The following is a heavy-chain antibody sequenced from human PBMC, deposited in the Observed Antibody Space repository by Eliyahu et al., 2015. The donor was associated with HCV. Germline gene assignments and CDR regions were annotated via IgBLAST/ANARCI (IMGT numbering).Heavy chain of an antibody. CDR2: ISSSSSTI. J-gene: IGHJ4*02. D-gene: IGHD3-22*01. CDR3: ARDRYYYDSSGYSPENDY. CDR1: GFTFSSXS. V-gene: IGHV3-48*02. Sequence: EVQLVESGGGLVQPGGSLRLSCAASGFTFSSXSMNWVRQAPGKGLEWVSYISSSSSTIYYADSVKGRFTISRDNAKNSLYLQMNSLRDEDTAVYYCARDRYYYDSSGYSPENDYWGQGTLVTVSS.